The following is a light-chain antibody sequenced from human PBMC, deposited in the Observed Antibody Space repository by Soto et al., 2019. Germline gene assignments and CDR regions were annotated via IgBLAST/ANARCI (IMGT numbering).Light chain of an antibody. CDR1: TSNLGNNY. J-gene: IGLJ1*01. Sequence: QSVLTQPPSVSAAPGQKVIISCSGGTSNLGNNYACWYQHLPGTASKLLMYEDDKRASGIPDRFSGSRSGTSATLGISGLQTGDEADYYCGTWDSRLNAHVFGTGTKVTVL. CDR2: EDD. CDR3: GTWDSRLNAHV. V-gene: IGLV1-51*02.